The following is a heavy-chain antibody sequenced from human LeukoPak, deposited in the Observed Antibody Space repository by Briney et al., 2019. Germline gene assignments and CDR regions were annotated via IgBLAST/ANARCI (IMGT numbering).Heavy chain of an antibody. CDR3: ARHYLSDGILSTFDP. V-gene: IGHV4-39*01. J-gene: IGHJ5*02. Sequence: SETLSLTCTVSGGSISSSPYYWGWIRQPPGKGLEWIGTIYYRGSTYSNPSLNSRVTISLDTSKNQFSLRLRSVTTADTALYYCARHYLSDGILSTFDPWGQGTLVTVSS. D-gene: IGHD2-2*01. CDR1: GGSISSSPYY. CDR2: IYYRGST.